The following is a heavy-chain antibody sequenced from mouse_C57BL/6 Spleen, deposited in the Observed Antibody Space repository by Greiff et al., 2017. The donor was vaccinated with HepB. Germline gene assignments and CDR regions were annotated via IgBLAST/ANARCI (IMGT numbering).Heavy chain of an antibody. CDR2: IWTGGGT. J-gene: IGHJ2*01. CDR3: ARRGFDYGSSSYYFDY. D-gene: IGHD1-1*01. V-gene: IGHV2-9-1*01. CDR1: GFSLTSYA. Sequence: QVTLKVSGPGLVAPSQSLSITCTVSGFSLTSYAISWVRQPPGKGLEWLGVIWTGGGTNYNSALKSRLSISKDNSKSQVFLKMNSLQTDDTARYYCARRGFDYGSSSYYFDYWGQGTTLTVSS.